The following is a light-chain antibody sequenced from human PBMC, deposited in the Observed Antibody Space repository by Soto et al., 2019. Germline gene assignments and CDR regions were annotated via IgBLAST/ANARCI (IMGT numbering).Light chain of an antibody. J-gene: IGLJ2*01. V-gene: IGLV1-40*01. Sequence: QSVLTQPPSVSGAPGQRVTISCTGISSNIGAGYDVHWYQQTPGKAPRLLIYDSNNRPSGVPDRFSGSKSGTSASLVITGLQAEDEADYYCQSYDRSLSASVFGGGTKVTVL. CDR1: SSNIGAGYD. CDR2: DSN. CDR3: QSYDRSLSASV.